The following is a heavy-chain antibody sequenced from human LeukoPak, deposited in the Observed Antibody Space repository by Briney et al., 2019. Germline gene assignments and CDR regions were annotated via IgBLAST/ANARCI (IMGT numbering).Heavy chain of an antibody. D-gene: IGHD3-22*01. CDR1: VGTFSSYA. CDR2: IIPILGIA. J-gene: IGHJ1*01. CDR3: ARTGHYYDSCGYYSEYFQH. Sequence: ASVKVSFKASVGTFSSYAISWVRQAPGQGIEWMERIIPILGIANYAQKFQGRVTITADKSTSTAYMELSSLSSEDTAVYYCARTGHYYDSCGYYSEYFQHWGQGTLVTVSS. V-gene: IGHV1-69*04.